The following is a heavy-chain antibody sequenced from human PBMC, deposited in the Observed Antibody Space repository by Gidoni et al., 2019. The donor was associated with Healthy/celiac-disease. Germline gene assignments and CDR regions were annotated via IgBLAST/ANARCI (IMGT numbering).Heavy chain of an antibody. CDR3: AKDIGAYCSSTSCYPFDP. CDR1: GFPFADYA. J-gene: IGHJ5*02. CDR2: ISWNSGSI. V-gene: IGHV3-9*01. D-gene: IGHD2-2*01. Sequence: EVQLVESGGGLVQPGRSLRLSCAASGFPFADYAMHWVRQAPGKGLEWVSGISWNSGSIGYADSVKGRFTISRDNAKNSLYLQMNSLRAEDTALYYCAKDIGAYCSSTSCYPFDPWGQGTLVTVSS.